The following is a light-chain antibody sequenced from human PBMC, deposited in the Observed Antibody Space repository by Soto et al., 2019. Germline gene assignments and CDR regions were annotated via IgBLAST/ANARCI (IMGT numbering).Light chain of an antibody. Sequence: EIVLTQSPGTLSLSPGERATLSCRASQSVSSSYLAWYQQKPGQAPRLLIYGASSRATGIPDRFSGSGSGTDFTLTISRLEPEYFAVDYCQPYGSSQGYTFGQGTKLESK. CDR2: GAS. CDR3: QPYGSSQGYT. J-gene: IGKJ2*01. V-gene: IGKV3-20*01. CDR1: QSVSSSY.